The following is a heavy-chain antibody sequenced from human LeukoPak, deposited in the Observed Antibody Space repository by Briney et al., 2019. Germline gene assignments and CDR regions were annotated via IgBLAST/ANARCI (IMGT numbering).Heavy chain of an antibody. CDR3: AANPHRDGPLNY. V-gene: IGHV4-39*02. CDR2: MHYIGSS. J-gene: IGHJ4*02. CDR1: GGSVSSHTYY. Sequence: SETLSLTCTVSGGSVSSHTYYWGWIRQPPGKGQEWIGSMHYIGSSYYNPSLKSRVTISIDTSKKHLSLKLTSVTAADTAVYYCAANPHRDGPLNYWGQGTLVTVSS. D-gene: IGHD5-24*01.